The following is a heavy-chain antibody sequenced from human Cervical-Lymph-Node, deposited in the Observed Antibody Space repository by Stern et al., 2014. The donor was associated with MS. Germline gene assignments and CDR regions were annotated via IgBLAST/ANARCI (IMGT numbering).Heavy chain of an antibody. V-gene: IGHV1-69*09. D-gene: IGHD3-22*01. CDR2: IIPILGIA. CDR3: AIEDYDSSGYYYFFNWFDP. J-gene: IGHJ5*02. CDR1: GGTFSSYT. Sequence: VQLVESGAEVKKPGSSGKVSCKASGGTFSSYTISWVRQAPGQGLEWMGRIIPILGIANYAQKFQGRVTITADKSTSTAYMELSSLRSEDTAVYYCAIEDYDSSGYYYFFNWFDPWGQGTLVTVSS.